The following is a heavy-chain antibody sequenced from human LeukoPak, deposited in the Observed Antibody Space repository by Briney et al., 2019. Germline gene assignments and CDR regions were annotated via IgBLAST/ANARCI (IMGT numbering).Heavy chain of an antibody. D-gene: IGHD2-21*01. Sequence: PGGSLRLSCAASGFTFSSYGMHWVRQAPGKGLEWVAVISYDGSTKYYADSVKGRFTISRDNSKNTLYLQMNSLRAEDTAVYYCARGTIIAHWGQGTLVTVSS. CDR1: GFTFSSYG. V-gene: IGHV3-30*03. CDR3: ARGTIIAH. CDR2: ISYDGSTK. J-gene: IGHJ4*02.